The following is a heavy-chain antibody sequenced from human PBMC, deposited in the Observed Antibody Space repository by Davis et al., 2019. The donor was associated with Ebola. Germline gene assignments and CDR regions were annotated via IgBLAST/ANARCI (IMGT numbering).Heavy chain of an antibody. CDR1: GFTFSSCS. CDR3: AKVGAYDAFDI. D-gene: IGHD3-16*01. CDR2: ISTTSGTI. Sequence: GGSLRLSCAASGFTFSSCSMNWVRQAPGKGLEWVSYISTTSGTIYYADSVKGRFTISRDNAKNSLFLQMDSLRAEDTALYYCAKVGAYDAFDIWGQGTMVTVSS. V-gene: IGHV3-48*01. J-gene: IGHJ3*02.